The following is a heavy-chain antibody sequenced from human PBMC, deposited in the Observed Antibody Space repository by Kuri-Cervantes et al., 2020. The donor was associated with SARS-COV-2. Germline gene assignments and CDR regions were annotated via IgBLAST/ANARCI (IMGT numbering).Heavy chain of an antibody. Sequence: SETLSLTCTVSGGSISSYYWSWIRQPPGKGLEWIGYIYYSGSTNYNPSLKSRVTISVDTSKNQFSLKLSSVTAADTAVYYCARSPLERRWGWFDPWGQGTLVTVSS. CDR1: GGSISSYY. J-gene: IGHJ5*02. V-gene: IGHV4-59*12. CDR3: ARSPLERRWGWFDP. D-gene: IGHD1-1*01. CDR2: IYYSGST.